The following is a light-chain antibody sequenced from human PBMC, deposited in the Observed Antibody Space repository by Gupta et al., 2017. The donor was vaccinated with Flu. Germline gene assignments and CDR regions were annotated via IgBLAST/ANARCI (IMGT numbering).Light chain of an antibody. CDR1: QDIGPF. CDR3: QQIYSPPPT. V-gene: IGKV1-39*01. CDR2: TAS. Sequence: PSFLSASVGDRVTITCRASQDIGPFLNWYQQKPGRAPSLLVFTASGLASGVPGRFRGSGSGTDFTLTISSLQPEDFANYFCQQIYSPPPTFGGGTXVE. J-gene: IGKJ4*01.